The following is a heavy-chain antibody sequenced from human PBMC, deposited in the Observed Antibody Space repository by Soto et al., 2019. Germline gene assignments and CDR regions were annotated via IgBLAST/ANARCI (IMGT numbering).Heavy chain of an antibody. CDR2: INGDGSTT. Sequence: EVQLVESGGGIVQPGGSVRLSCAASGFTLSSFWIHWVRQASVKVLVLVSRINGDGSTTNYADSLKGRFTISRDNAKKTVFLQVNSLRDEDTSVYYCARGQYGSYSFDYWGQGTLV. CDR1: GFTLSSFW. V-gene: IGHV3-74*01. D-gene: IGHD3-10*01. J-gene: IGHJ4*02. CDR3: ARGQYGSYSFDY.